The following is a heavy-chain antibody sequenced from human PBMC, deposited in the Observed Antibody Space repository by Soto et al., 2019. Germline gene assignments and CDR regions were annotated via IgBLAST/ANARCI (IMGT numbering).Heavy chain of an antibody. CDR3: AKTLKSGYSVTKPFQH. J-gene: IGHJ1*01. D-gene: IGHD6-13*01. CDR1: GLTLNGYA. Sequence: GGSRRFPCPASGLTLNGYAIHWSRKAPGKGLEWVAVISYDGSNKYYADSVKGGFTISRDNSKNTLYLQMNSLRAEDTAVYYCAKTLKSGYSVTKPFQHWGQGTLVTVSS. CDR2: ISYDGSNK. V-gene: IGHV3-30*18.